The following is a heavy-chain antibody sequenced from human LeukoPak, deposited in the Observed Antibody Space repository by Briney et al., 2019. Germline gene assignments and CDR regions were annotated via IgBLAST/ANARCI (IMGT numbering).Heavy chain of an antibody. CDR3: ARGLYFYYYYYYYVDV. CDR1: GGSFSGYY. J-gene: IGHJ6*03. CDR2: INHSGST. V-gene: IGHV4-34*01. D-gene: IGHD2/OR15-2a*01. Sequence: SETLSLTCAVYGGSFSGYYWSWIRQPPGKGLEWIGEINHSGSTNYNPSLKSRVTISVDTSKDQFSLKLSSVTAADTAVYYCARGLYFYYYYYYYVDVWGKGTRSPSP.